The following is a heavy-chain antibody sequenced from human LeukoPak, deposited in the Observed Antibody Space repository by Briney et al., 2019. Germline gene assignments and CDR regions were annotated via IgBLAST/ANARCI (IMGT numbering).Heavy chain of an antibody. V-gene: IGHV4-59*01. D-gene: IGHD3-10*01. CDR3: ARSEGSGSYYFLGY. CDR2: IYYSGST. J-gene: IGHJ4*02. Sequence: SETLSLTCTVSGGSISSYYWSWIRQPSGKGLEWIGYIYYSGSTNYNPSLKSRVTISVDMSKNQFSLKLSSVTAADTAVYYCARSEGSGSYYFLGYWGQGTLVTVSS. CDR1: GGSISSYY.